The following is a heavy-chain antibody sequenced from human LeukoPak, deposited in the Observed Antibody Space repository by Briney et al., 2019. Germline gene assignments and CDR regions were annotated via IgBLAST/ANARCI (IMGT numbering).Heavy chain of an antibody. Sequence: ASVKVSCKASGYTFTGYYMHWVRQAPRQGLEWVGWINPNSGGTNYAQKFQGRVTMTRDTSISTAYMELSRLRSDDTAVYYCARGGYSYGLNWFDPWGQGTLVTVSS. CDR1: GYTFTGYY. J-gene: IGHJ5*02. D-gene: IGHD5-18*01. CDR3: ARGGYSYGLNWFDP. V-gene: IGHV1-2*02. CDR2: INPNSGGT.